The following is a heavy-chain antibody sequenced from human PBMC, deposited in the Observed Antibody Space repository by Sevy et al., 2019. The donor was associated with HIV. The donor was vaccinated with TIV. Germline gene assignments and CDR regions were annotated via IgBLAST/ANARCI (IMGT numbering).Heavy chain of an antibody. Sequence: GGSLRLSCAASGLILRTYAMTWVRQAPGKGLEWVSTIGAGGGSVYYADSVKGRFTISRDNSNNRLYLQMNTLRAEDTAVYSCAREEITGFDYWGRGTLVTVSS. CDR3: AREEITGFDY. J-gene: IGHJ4*02. CDR1: GLILRTYA. D-gene: IGHD3-16*01. CDR2: IGAGGGSV. V-gene: IGHV3-23*01.